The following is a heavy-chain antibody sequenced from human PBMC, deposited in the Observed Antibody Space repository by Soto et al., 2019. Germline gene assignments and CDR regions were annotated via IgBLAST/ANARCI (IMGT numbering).Heavy chain of an antibody. CDR1: GGSISSGDYY. CDR2: IYYSGST. J-gene: IGHJ6*02. CDR3: ARSILITFGGVIPGYYYGMDV. Sequence: QVQLQESGPGLVKPSQTLSLTCTVSGGSISSGDYYWSWIRQPPGKGLEWIGYIYYSGSTYYNPSLKSRLTISVDTSKNQFYLKLSSGTAADTAVYYCARSILITFGGVIPGYYYGMDVWGQGTTVTVSS. D-gene: IGHD3-16*02. V-gene: IGHV4-30-4*01.